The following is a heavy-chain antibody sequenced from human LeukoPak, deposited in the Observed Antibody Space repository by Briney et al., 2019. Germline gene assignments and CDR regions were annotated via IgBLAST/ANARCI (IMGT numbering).Heavy chain of an antibody. J-gene: IGHJ3*02. D-gene: IGHD1-26*01. CDR1: GYTFIYYS. V-gene: IGHV1-46*01. CDR3: ARGRLEAMWELLPYEAFDI. Sequence: ASVKVSCKASGYTFIYYSIHWVRQAPGHGLEWMAIFDPSSGSTTYAQKFQGRVTMTRDTSTTTVYMELRSLKSEDTGVYFCARGRLEAMWELLPYEAFDIWGQGTMVTVSS. CDR2: FDPSSGST.